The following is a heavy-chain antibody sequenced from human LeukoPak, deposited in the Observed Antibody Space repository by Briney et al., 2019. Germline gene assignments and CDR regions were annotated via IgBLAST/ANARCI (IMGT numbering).Heavy chain of an antibody. CDR2: IYDSGTT. V-gene: IGHV4-39*07. J-gene: IGHJ4*02. CDR1: GDSVTSSTYY. CDR3: ATHAYSSPTPLWDY. Sequence: PSETLSLTCTVSGDSVTSSTYYWGWIRQPPGKGLEWIGSIYDSGTTTNNPSLRSPFTLSVETSKNQFSLNLSSVTAADTAVYYCATHAYSSPTPLWDYWGQGTLVGVSS. D-gene: IGHD3-16*01.